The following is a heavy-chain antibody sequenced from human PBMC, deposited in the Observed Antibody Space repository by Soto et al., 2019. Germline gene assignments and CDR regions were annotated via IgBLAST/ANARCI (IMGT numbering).Heavy chain of an antibody. V-gene: IGHV3-23*01. CDR1: GFTFSNYA. CDR3: GKAYEGIFSSLYLHFDY. J-gene: IGHJ4*01. Sequence: EVQLLESGGGLVQPGGSLRLSCATSGFTFSNYAVTWVRQAPGKGLEWISAIGGSGGPTYYADSVKGRFIISRDNSKNTVYLEKNGPKAEGTALYYCGKAYEGIFSSLYLHFDYWGQGTLVTVSS. D-gene: IGHD6-13*01. CDR2: IGGSGGPT.